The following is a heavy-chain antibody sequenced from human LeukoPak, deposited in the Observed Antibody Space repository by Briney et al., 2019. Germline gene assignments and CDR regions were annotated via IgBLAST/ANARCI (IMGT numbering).Heavy chain of an antibody. J-gene: IGHJ4*02. CDR1: GFIFSNYA. V-gene: IGHV3-23*01. CDR3: AKWGDYDVLTGYYVSDF. Sequence: GASLKLSCAASGFIFSNYAMYWVRQAPGKGLEWVSAISGRSDNTYYADSVKGRFTLSRDSSKNTLYLQMNSLRADDTAVYYCAKWGDYDVLTGYYVSDFWGQGTLVTVSS. D-gene: IGHD3-9*01. CDR2: ISGRSDNT.